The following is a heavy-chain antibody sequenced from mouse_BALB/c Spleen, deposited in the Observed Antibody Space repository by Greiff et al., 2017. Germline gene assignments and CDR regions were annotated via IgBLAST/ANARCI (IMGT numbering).Heavy chain of an antibody. CDR3: ARVPIYDYDRARYYYAMDY. CDR1: GFSLTGYG. CDR2: IWGDGST. Sequence: QVQLKESGPGLVAPSQSLSITCTVSGFSLTGYGVNWVRQPPGKGLEWLGMIWGDGSTDYNSALKSRLSISKDNSKSQVFLKMNSLQTDDTARYCRARVPIYDYDRARYYYAMDYWGQGTSVTVSS. J-gene: IGHJ4*01. D-gene: IGHD2-4*01. V-gene: IGHV2-6-7*01.